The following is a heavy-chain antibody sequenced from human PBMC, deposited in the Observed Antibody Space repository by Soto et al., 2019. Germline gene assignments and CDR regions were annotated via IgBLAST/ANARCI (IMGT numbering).Heavy chain of an antibody. CDR1: GFTFSSYS. CDR3: ARDAYRWGLGEFPYNSFDP. Sequence: GSLRLSCAASGFTFSSYSMNWVRQAPGKGLEWVSSISSSSSYIYYADSVKGRFTISRDNAKNSLYLQMNSLRAEDTAVYYCARDAYRWGLGEFPYNSFDPWGQGTLVTVSS. J-gene: IGHJ5*02. D-gene: IGHD3-10*01. V-gene: IGHV3-21*01. CDR2: ISSSSSYI.